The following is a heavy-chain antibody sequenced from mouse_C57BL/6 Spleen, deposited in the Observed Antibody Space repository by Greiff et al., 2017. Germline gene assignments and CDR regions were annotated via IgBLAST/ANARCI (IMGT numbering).Heavy chain of an antibody. CDR2: ISDGGSYT. D-gene: IGHD1-1*01. CDR3: ARDVITTVVADYFDY. Sequence: EVQGVESGGGLVKPGGSLKLSCAASGFTFSSYAMSWVRQTPEKRLEWVATISDGGSYTYYPDNVKGRFTISRDNAKNNLYLQMSHLKSEDTAMYYCARDVITTVVADYFDYWGQGTTLTVSS. J-gene: IGHJ2*01. V-gene: IGHV5-4*01. CDR1: GFTFSSYA.